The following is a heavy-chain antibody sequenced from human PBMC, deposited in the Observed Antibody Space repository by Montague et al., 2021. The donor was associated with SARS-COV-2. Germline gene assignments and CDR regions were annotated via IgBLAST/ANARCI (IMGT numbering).Heavy chain of an antibody. D-gene: IGHD3-9*01. CDR1: GFSLSTSGMC. Sequence: PLVKPTQTLTLTCTFSGFSLSTSGMCVSWIRQPPGKALEWLALIDWDDDKYYSTSLKTRLTISKDTSKNQVVLTMTNMDPVDTATYYCARIRDYDILTGSYSGFDYWGQGTLVTVSS. J-gene: IGHJ4*02. CDR2: IDWDDDK. CDR3: ARIRDYDILTGSYSGFDY. V-gene: IGHV2-70*01.